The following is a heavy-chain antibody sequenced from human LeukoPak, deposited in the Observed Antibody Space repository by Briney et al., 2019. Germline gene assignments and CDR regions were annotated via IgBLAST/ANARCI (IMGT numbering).Heavy chain of an antibody. Sequence: GGSLRLSCPASGFTFSSYWMHWVRQAPGKGLVWVSRINSDGSSTSYADSVKGRFTISRDNAKNTLYLQLNSLRSEDTAVYYCAKVKGSEGYCSITSCLADYWGQGTLVTVSS. CDR2: INSDGSST. CDR1: GFTFSSYW. CDR3: AKVKGSEGYCSITSCLADY. V-gene: IGHV3-74*01. J-gene: IGHJ4*02. D-gene: IGHD2-2*01.